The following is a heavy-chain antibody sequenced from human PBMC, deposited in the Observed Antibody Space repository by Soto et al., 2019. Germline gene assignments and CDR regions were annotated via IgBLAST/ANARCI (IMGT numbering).Heavy chain of an antibody. J-gene: IGHJ4*02. CDR1: GGSISSYY. V-gene: IGHV4-59*08. D-gene: IGHD3-10*01. CDR3: ASRPYYGLGSNPSPPDY. Sequence: SETLSLTCTVSGGSISSYYWSWIRQPPGKGLEYIGYLYYSGSTKYNPSLESRVTISVDTSKNQFSLKLSSVTAADTAVYYCASRPYYGLGSNPSPPDYWGQGTLVTVSS. CDR2: LYYSGST.